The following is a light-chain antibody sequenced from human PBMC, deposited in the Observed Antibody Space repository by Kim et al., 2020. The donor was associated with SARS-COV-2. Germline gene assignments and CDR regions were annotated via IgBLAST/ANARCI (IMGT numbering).Light chain of an antibody. CDR2: GAS. CDR3: QQYGTSPWT. CDR1: QSVSSTY. V-gene: IGKV3-20*01. Sequence: DIVLTQSPGTLSLSPGERATLSCRASQSVSSTYLGWYQQKPGQAPRVLIYGASSRVTGTPDRFSGSGSGAGFTLTISRLEPEDFAVYYCQQYGTSPWTFGQGTKVDIK. J-gene: IGKJ1*01.